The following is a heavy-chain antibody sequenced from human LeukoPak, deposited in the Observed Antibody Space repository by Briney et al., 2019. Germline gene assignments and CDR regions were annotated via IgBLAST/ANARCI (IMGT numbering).Heavy chain of an antibody. Sequence: PSETLSLTCTVSGGSISGSNYYWGWIRQPPGKGLEWIGSFFSSGSTYYNPSLKSRVTISVDTSKNQFSLKMSSVTAADTAVYYCARVHARGAYNSSWYYFDYWGQGTLVTVSS. V-gene: IGHV4-39*07. CDR3: ARVHARGAYNSSWYYFDY. CDR1: GGSISGSNYY. CDR2: FFSSGST. J-gene: IGHJ4*02. D-gene: IGHD6-13*01.